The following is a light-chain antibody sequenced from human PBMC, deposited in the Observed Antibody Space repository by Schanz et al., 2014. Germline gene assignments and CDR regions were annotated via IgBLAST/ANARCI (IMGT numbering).Light chain of an antibody. CDR3: SSYTSSSTLVV. CDR2: EVT. CDR1: SSDVGGYNY. V-gene: IGLV2-14*01. Sequence: QSALTQPASVSGSPGQSITISCTGTSSDVGGYNYVSWYQQHPGEAPKLMLYEVTKRPSGVPDRFSGSKSGNTASLTISGLQPEDEADYYCSSYTSSSTLVVFGGGTKLT. J-gene: IGLJ3*02.